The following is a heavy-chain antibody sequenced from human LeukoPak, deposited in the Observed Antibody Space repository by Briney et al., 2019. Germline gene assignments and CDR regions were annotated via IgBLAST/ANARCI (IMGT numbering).Heavy chain of an antibody. J-gene: IGHJ4*02. D-gene: IGHD6-19*01. V-gene: IGHV4-34*01. Sequence: KPSETLSLTCAVYGGSFSGYCWSWIRQPPGKGLEWIGEINHSGSTNYNPSLKSRVTISVDTSKNQFTLKLSSVTAADSAVYYCARAWSSGWYNYWGQGTLVTVSS. CDR2: INHSGST. CDR1: GGSFSGYC. CDR3: ARAWSSGWYNY.